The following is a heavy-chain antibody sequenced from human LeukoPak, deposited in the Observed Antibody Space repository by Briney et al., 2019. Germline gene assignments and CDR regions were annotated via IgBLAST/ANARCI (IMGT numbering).Heavy chain of an antibody. D-gene: IGHD6-25*01. CDR3: ARGTEMTSSSGYYSFDY. CDR2: IYMGTT. J-gene: IGHJ4*02. V-gene: IGHV4-4*07. CDR1: GGSISTFF. Sequence: PSETLSLTCTVSGGSISTFFWTWIRQSAGKGLEWIGRIYMGTTYYNPSVESRATISVDTSNNRFSLKLTSLTAADTAVYYCARGTEMTSSSGYYSFDYWGWGSLVTVSS.